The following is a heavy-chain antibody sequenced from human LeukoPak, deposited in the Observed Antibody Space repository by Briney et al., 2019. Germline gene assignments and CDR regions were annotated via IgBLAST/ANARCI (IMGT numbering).Heavy chain of an antibody. CDR2: IYYSGST. Sequence: PSQTLSLTCTVSGGSISSGGYSWSWIRQAPGTGLEWIGYIYYSGSTYYNPSLKSRVTISVDTSKNQLSLKLSSVTAEDTAVYYCARDAAMVRGVVEIDYWGQGTLVTVSS. CDR3: ARDAAMVRGVVEIDY. D-gene: IGHD3-10*01. J-gene: IGHJ4*02. V-gene: IGHV4-30-4*07. CDR1: GGSISSGGYS.